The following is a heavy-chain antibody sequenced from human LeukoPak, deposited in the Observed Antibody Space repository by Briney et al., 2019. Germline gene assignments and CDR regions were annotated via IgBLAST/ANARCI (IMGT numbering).Heavy chain of an antibody. CDR3: ARDREVVAFDI. J-gene: IGHJ3*02. D-gene: IGHD2-15*01. CDR2: ISGSTTYT. Sequence: GGSLRLSCAASGFTSSDYYMSWIRQPPGKGLEWVSYISGSTTYTNYADSVRGRFTISRDNSKNSLYLQMNSLRAEDTAVYYCARDREVVAFDIWGQGTMVTVSS. CDR1: GFTSSDYY. V-gene: IGHV3-11*05.